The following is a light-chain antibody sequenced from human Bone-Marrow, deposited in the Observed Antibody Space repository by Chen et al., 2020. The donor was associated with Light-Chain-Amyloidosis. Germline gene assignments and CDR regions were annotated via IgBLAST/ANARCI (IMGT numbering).Light chain of an antibody. CDR1: SSDVGGDNH. Sequence: QSALTQPASVSGSPGQSITISCTGTSSDVGGDNHVSWYQQHPDKAPKLMIYEVTNPPSWVPDRFSGSNADNTASLTISGLQTEDEADYFCSSYTITNTLVFGSGTRVTVL. J-gene: IGLJ1*01. CDR2: EVT. V-gene: IGLV2-14*01. CDR3: SSYTITNTLV.